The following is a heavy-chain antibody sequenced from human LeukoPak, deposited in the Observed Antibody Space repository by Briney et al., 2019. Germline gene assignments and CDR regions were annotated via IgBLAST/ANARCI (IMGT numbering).Heavy chain of an antibody. Sequence: GGSLRLSCAASGFTFSRDAMSWVRQAPGKGLEWVGQTNEHETEKYYGDAVRGRFTIYRDNAKNSLYLQMNSLRPEDTAVYYCARDSRGTTFDYWGQGTLVTVSS. D-gene: IGHD3-16*01. CDR1: GFTFSRDA. J-gene: IGHJ4*02. CDR2: TNEHETEK. CDR3: ARDSRGTTFDY. V-gene: IGHV3-7*01.